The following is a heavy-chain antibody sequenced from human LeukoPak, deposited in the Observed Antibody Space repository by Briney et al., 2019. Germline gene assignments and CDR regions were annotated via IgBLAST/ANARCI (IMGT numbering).Heavy chain of an antibody. V-gene: IGHV3-23*05. CDR2: IYKNGGTT. D-gene: IGHD1-20*01. CDR1: GFIFSNYA. Sequence: GGSLRLSCAVSGFIFSNYAMTWVRQAPGKGLEWVSVIYKNGGTTYYADSVKGRFTISRDNSKSTLYLQINSLRAEDTAVYYCAKGAGLSPYNWNFDYWGQGTLVTVSS. CDR3: AKGAGLSPYNWNFDY. J-gene: IGHJ4*02.